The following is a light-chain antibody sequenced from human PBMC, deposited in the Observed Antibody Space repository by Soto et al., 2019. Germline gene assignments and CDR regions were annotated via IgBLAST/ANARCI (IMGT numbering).Light chain of an antibody. V-gene: IGLV1-51*02. J-gene: IGLJ3*02. CDR1: SSNIGENY. CDR3: GTWDSSLSAGV. CDR2: QNN. Sequence: QSVLTQPPSVSAAPGQKVTISCSGSSSNIGENYVSWYQQLPGTAPKFLIYQNNKRPSGIPDRFSGSKSGTSATLGITGLQTGDEADYYCGTWDSSLSAGVFGGGTKLTVL.